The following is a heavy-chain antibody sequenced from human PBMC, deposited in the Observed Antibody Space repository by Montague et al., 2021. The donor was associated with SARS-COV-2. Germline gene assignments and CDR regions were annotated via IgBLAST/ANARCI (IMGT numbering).Heavy chain of an antibody. CDR2: IYSSGST. Sequence: SETLSLTCAVYGGSFSGYYWSWIRQPPGKGLEWIGRIYSSGSTNYDPSLKSRVTMSVDTSKNQFSLKVSSVTAADTAVYYCARDYGDYSYYYGLDVWGQGTTVTVSS. CDR3: ARDYGDYSYYYGLDV. D-gene: IGHD4-17*01. J-gene: IGHJ6*02. CDR1: GGSFSGYY. V-gene: IGHV4-4*07.